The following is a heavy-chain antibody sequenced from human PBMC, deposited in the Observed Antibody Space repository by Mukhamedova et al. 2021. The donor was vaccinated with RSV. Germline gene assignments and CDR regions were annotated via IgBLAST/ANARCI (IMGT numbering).Heavy chain of an antibody. CDR3: AKDRPLSWGYYFDY. V-gene: IGHV3-23*01. D-gene: IGHD1-26*01. Sequence: APGKGLEWVSSISGSGGSTYYVDSVKGRFTISRDTSKTTLYLLMNSLRAEDTAIYYCAKDRPLSWGYYFDYWGQGTLVTVSS. CDR2: ISGSGGST. J-gene: IGHJ4*02.